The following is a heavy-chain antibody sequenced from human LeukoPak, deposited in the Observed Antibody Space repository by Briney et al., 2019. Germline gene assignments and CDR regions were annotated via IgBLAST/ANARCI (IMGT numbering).Heavy chain of an antibody. CDR3: AKRGSVGIDY. V-gene: IGHV3-23*01. CDR2: MSGSGGST. CDR1: GFTFSNYA. Sequence: GGSLRLSCAASGFTFSNYAMSWVRQAPGKGLEWVSAMSGSGGSTYYADSVKGRFTISRDNSKNTRYLQMDSLRAEDTAVYYCAKRGSVGIDYWGQGTLVTVSS. D-gene: IGHD2-2*01. J-gene: IGHJ4*02.